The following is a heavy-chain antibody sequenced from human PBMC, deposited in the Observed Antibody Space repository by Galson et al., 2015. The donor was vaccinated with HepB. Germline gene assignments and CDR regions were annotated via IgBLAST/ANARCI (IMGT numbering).Heavy chain of an antibody. CDR2: FDPEDGET. Sequence: SCKVSGYTLTELSMHWVRQAPGKGLEWVGGFDPEDGETIYAQKFQGRVTMTEDTSTDTAYMELSSLRSEDTAVYYCATGYCSGGSCYLNWFDPWGQGTLVTVSS. CDR1: GYTLTELS. CDR3: ATGYCSGGSCYLNWFDP. V-gene: IGHV1-24*01. J-gene: IGHJ5*02. D-gene: IGHD2-15*01.